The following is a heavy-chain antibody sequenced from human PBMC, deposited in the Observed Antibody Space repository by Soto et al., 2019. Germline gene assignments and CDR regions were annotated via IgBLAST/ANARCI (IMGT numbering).Heavy chain of an antibody. D-gene: IGHD3-16*01. Sequence: GGSLRLSCAASGFTFSSSAMTWVRQAPGKGLEWVSLISGSGGATYYADSVKGRFTISRDNSKNTLYLQMNSLRAEDTVVYYCAKDMGLSKWGAFDYWGQGALVTVSS. V-gene: IGHV3-23*01. CDR3: AKDMGLSKWGAFDY. J-gene: IGHJ4*02. CDR1: GFTFSSSA. CDR2: ISGSGGAT.